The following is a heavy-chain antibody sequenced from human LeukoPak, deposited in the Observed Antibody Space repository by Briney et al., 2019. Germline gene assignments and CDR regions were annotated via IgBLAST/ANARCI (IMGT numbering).Heavy chain of an antibody. CDR1: GGSISSGGYS. CDR2: IYHSGST. D-gene: IGHD2-15*01. CDR3: ARAYCSGGSCYDWFDP. J-gene: IGHJ5*02. Sequence: PSETLSLTCAVSGGSISSGGYSWSWIRLPPGKGLEWIGYIYHSGSTYYNPSLKSRVTISVDRSKNQFSLKLSSVTAADTAVYYCARAYCSGGSCYDWFDPWGQGTLVTVSS. V-gene: IGHV4-30-2*01.